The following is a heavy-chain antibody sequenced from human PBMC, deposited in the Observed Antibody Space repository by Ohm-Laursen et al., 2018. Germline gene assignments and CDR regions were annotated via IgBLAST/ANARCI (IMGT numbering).Heavy chain of an antibody. CDR2: ISSNGRTK. D-gene: IGHD3-22*01. J-gene: IGHJ3*01. Sequence: SLRLSCAASGFTFSNFEINWVRQAPGKGLEWVSYISSNGRTKDYADSVKGRFTISRDNAKNSLYLQMNSLGVEDTAVYYCARDGDSNSNYAFDVWGQGTMVTVSS. V-gene: IGHV3-48*03. CDR3: ARDGDSNSNYAFDV. CDR1: GFTFSNFE.